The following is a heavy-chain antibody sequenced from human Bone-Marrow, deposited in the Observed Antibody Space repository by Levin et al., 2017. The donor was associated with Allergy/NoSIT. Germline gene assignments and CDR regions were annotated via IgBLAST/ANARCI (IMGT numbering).Heavy chain of an antibody. CDR3: ARDRDYYDSSGYNIVYYGMDC. J-gene: IGHJ6*02. CDR1: GASISSNDYY. CDR2: IYSSGNT. V-gene: IGHV4-30-4*01. Sequence: SQTLSLICTVSGASISSNDYYWSWIRQPPGKGLEWIGYIYSSGNTHYNPSLKSRVTMSLDASKNQISLKLNPVTAADTAVYYCARDRDYYDSSGYNIVYYGMDCWGQGTTVTVSS. D-gene: IGHD3-22*01.